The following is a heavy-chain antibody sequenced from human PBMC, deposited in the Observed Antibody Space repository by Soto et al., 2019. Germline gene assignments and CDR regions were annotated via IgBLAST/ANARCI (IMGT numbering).Heavy chain of an antibody. J-gene: IGHJ6*02. V-gene: IGHV4-4*07. Sequence: SETLSLTCNVSGDSIGRFYWSWIRQSAEKGLEWIGRVYSTGGTAYNPALKGRVTISLDRSNNHVSLEMNSVTAADTAVYFCARDLSGTGLDIWGRGNRVTVSS. CDR2: VYSTGGT. CDR1: GDSIGRFY. CDR3: ARDLSGTGLDI. D-gene: IGHD1-26*01.